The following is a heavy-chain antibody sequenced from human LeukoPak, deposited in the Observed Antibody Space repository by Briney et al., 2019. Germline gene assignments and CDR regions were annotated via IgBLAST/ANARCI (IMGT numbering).Heavy chain of an antibody. Sequence: SETLSLTCDVSGGSIDSTNWWNWVRQPPGKGLEWIGEIHHDGRINYNPSLKSRVTLSVDTSKNQFSLKLSSVTAADTAVYYCARADYWYGMDVWGQGTTVTVSS. V-gene: IGHV4/OR15-8*01. CDR1: GGSIDSTNW. CDR2: IHHDGRI. J-gene: IGHJ6*02. CDR3: ARADYWYGMDV.